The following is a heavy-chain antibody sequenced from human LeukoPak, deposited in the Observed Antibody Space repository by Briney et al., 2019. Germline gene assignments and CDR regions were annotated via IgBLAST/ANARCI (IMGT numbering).Heavy chain of an antibody. CDR1: GFTFSSYA. Sequence: GGSLRLSCAASGFTFSSYAMHWVRQAPGKVLEWVAVISYDGSNKYYADSVKGRFTISRDNSKNTLYLQLNSLRAEDTAVYYCASTERNYFDYWGQGTLVTVSS. D-gene: IGHD2-8*02. J-gene: IGHJ4*02. CDR3: ASTERNYFDY. CDR2: ISYDGSNK. V-gene: IGHV3-30*04.